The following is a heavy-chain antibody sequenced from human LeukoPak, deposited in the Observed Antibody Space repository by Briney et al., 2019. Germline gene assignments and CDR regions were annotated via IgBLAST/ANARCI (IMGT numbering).Heavy chain of an antibody. V-gene: IGHV4-34*01. J-gene: IGHJ6*03. CDR3: ARAVGATSDYYYYMDV. D-gene: IGHD1-26*01. CDR2: INHSGST. Sequence: SETLSLTCAVYGGSFSGYYWSWIRQPPGKGLEWIGEINHSGSTNYNPSLKSRVTISVDTSKNQFSLKLSSVTAADTAVYYCARAVGATSDYYYYMDVWGKGTTVTVSS. CDR1: GGSFSGYY.